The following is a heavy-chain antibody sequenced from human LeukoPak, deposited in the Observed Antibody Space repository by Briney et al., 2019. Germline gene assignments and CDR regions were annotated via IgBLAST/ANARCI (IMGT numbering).Heavy chain of an antibody. Sequence: GGSLRLSCAASGFTFSSYSMNWVRRAPGKGLEWVSSISSSSSYIYYADSVKGRFTISRDNAKNSLYLQMNSLRAEDTAVYYCAKDSGSYYLGYFDYWGQGTLVTVSS. J-gene: IGHJ4*02. V-gene: IGHV3-21*01. CDR2: ISSSSSYI. CDR3: AKDSGSYYLGYFDY. D-gene: IGHD3-10*01. CDR1: GFTFSSYS.